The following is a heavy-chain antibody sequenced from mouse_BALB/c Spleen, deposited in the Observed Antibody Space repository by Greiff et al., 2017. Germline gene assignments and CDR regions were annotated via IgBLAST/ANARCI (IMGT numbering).Heavy chain of an antibody. CDR2: IWAGGST. CDR1: GFSLTSYG. CDR3: AREDPAWFAY. J-gene: IGHJ3*01. V-gene: IGHV2-9*02. Sequence: VKLQESGPGLVAPSQSLSITCTVSGFSLTSYGVHWVRQPPGKGLEWLGVIWAGGSTNYNSALMSRLSISKDNSKSQVFLKMNSLQTDDTAMYYCAREDPAWFAYWGQGTLVTVSA.